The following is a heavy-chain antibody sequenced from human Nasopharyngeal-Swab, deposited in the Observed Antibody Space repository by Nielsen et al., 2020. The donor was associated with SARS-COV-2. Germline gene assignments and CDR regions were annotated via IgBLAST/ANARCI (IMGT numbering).Heavy chain of an antibody. V-gene: IGHV3-7*04. CDR1: GFTFSSYW. CDR3: ARESVVTGMDDAPDI. J-gene: IGHJ3*02. CDR2: VKQDGSAI. Sequence: GESLKISCAASGFTFSSYWMNWVRLTPMKRLEWVATVKQDGSAIYHVDSLKGRFTISRDNAKNSVFLQMNSLRSEDTAVYYCARESVVTGMDDAPDIWGRGTMVTVSS. D-gene: IGHD2-21*02.